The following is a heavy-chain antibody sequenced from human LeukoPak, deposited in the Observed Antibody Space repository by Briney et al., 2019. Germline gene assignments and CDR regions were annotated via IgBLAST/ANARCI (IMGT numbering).Heavy chain of an antibody. V-gene: IGHV3-23*01. CDR1: GFTFSNYT. D-gene: IGHD3-9*01. Sequence: PGGSLRLSCAASGFTFSNYTMNWVRQAPGKGLEWVSAISGSGGSTYYADSVKGRFTISRDNSKNTLYLQMNSLRAEDTAVYYCARILTGYYDPILHFDYWGQGTLVTVSS. CDR3: ARILTGYYDPILHFDY. J-gene: IGHJ4*02. CDR2: ISGSGGST.